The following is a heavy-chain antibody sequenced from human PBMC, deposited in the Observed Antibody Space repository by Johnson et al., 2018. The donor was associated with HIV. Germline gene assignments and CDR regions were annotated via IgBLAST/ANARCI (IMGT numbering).Heavy chain of an antibody. Sequence: QVQLVESGGGVVQPGGSLRLSCAASGFTFSSYGMHWVRQAPGKGLEWVAFIRYDGSNKYYADFVKGRFTISRDNSKKTLSLQMNSLRPEDTAVYYCAKSSSATYYGDAFDMWGQGTMVTVSS. V-gene: IGHV3-30*02. CDR3: AKSSSATYYGDAFDM. CDR1: GFTFSSYG. J-gene: IGHJ3*02. D-gene: IGHD3-10*01. CDR2: IRYDGSNK.